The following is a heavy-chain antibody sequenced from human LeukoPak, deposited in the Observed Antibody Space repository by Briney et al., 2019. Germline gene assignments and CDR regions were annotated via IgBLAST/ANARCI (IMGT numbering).Heavy chain of an antibody. Sequence: ESLRISSKGSGYSFTTYWISWVRQMPGKGLEWMGRIDPSDSYTNYSPSFQGHVTISTDKSISTAYLQWSSLKASDTAMYYCARHAGIGTASDYWGQGTLVTVSS. CDR3: ARHAGIGTASDY. V-gene: IGHV5-10-1*01. CDR2: IDPSDSYT. J-gene: IGHJ4*02. D-gene: IGHD5-18*01. CDR1: GYSFTTYW.